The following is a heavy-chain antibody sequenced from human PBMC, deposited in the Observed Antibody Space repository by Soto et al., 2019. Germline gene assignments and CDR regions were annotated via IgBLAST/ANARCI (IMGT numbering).Heavy chain of an antibody. Sequence: PGGSLRLSCAASGFTFSSYEMNWVRQAPGKGLEWVSYISSSGSTIYYADSVKGRFTISRDNAKNSLYLQMNSLRAEDTAVYYCARDSTVVPEMFDYWGQGTLVTVSS. CDR1: GFTFSSYE. V-gene: IGHV3-48*03. J-gene: IGHJ4*02. CDR3: ARDSTVVPEMFDY. CDR2: ISSSGSTI. D-gene: IGHD2-2*01.